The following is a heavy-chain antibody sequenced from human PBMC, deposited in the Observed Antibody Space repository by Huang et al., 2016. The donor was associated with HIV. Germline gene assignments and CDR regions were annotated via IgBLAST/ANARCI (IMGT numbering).Heavy chain of an antibody. CDR1: GGSISSHY. J-gene: IGHJ5*02. Sequence: QVQLQESGPGLVKPSETLSLTCTVSGGSISSHYWSWIRQPPGKGLEWIGTIYYSGSTNYNPSLKSRGTRSLDTSKNQFFLKLSSVTAADTAVYYCATGNYGSRWFDPWGLGTLVTVSS. D-gene: IGHD3-10*01. V-gene: IGHV4-59*11. CDR3: ATGNYGSRWFDP. CDR2: IYYSGST.